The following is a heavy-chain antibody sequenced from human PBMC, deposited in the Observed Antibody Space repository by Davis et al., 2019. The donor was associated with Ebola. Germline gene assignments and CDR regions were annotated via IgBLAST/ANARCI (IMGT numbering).Heavy chain of an antibody. CDR1: GYTFSNYW. V-gene: IGHV5-51*01. CDR3: ARGERYYGSGSYYPAVNFDY. CDR2: INPGGSET. Sequence: GESLKISCQGSGYTFSNYWIGWVRQVPGRGLEWMGIINPGGSETRYSPSFQGQVTISADKSISTAYLQWSSLKASDTAMYYCARGERYYGSGSYYPAVNFDYWGQGTLVTVSS. D-gene: IGHD3-10*01. J-gene: IGHJ4*02.